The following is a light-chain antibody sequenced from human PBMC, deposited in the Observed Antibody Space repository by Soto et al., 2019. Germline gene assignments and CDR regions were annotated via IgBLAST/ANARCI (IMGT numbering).Light chain of an antibody. CDR2: GAS. J-gene: IGKJ4*01. V-gene: IGKV3-15*01. CDR1: QSISTK. Sequence: IVMTQSPATLSVSPGERDTLSCRASQSISTKLAWYQQKPGQAPRLLIYGASTRATGIPVRFSGSGSGTEFTLTITSLQFEDFAVYYCQEYNDWRPITFGGGTKVDIK. CDR3: QEYNDWRPIT.